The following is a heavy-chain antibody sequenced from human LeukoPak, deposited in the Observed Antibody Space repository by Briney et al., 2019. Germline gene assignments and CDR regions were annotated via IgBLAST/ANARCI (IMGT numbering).Heavy chain of an antibody. J-gene: IGHJ4*02. V-gene: IGHV4-59*12. D-gene: IGHD3-10*01. Sequence: SETLSLTCTASGGPISSKVCSWVRQPPEKGLEWLGHIDYSGSTNYNPSLKGRLTISVDTSRNQFSLKLSSVTAADTAVYYCVGEGGIAIRGYFDYWGQGTLVTVSS. CDR1: GGPISSKV. CDR2: IDYSGST. CDR3: VGEGGIAIRGYFDY.